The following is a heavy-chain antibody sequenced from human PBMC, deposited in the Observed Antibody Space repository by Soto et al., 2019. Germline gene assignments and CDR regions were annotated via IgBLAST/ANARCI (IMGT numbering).Heavy chain of an antibody. V-gene: IGHV3-23*01. CDR1: GLTFTSYA. CDR2: ISGSGADT. D-gene: IGHD6-6*01. Sequence: GGSLRLSCGASGLTFTSYAMTWVRQAPGKGLEWVSSISGSGADTHPADSVKGRFTISRDNSKNTLYLQMHNLRAEAAAVYYCAKGVKYSFFYYGILVWGQGTPVTVSS. J-gene: IGHJ6*02. CDR3: AKGVKYSFFYYGILV.